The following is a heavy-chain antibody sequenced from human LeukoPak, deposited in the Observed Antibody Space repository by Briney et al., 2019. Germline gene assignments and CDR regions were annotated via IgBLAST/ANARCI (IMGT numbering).Heavy chain of an antibody. J-gene: IGHJ4*02. CDR3: ARGLAAAGTSYFDY. Sequence: SETLSLTCAVSSGSISSGAYSWSWIRQPPGKGLEWIGYIYYSGSTNYNPSLKSRVTISVDTSKNQFSLKLSSVTAADTAVYYCARGLAAAGTSYFDYWGQGTLVTVSS. V-gene: IGHV4-61*08. CDR2: IYYSGST. D-gene: IGHD6-13*01. CDR1: SGSISSGAYS.